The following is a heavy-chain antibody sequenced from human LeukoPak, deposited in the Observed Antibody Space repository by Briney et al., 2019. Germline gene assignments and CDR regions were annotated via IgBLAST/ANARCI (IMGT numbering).Heavy chain of an antibody. V-gene: IGHV4-34*01. D-gene: IGHD6-13*01. J-gene: IGHJ4*02. CDR2: INHSGST. Sequence: PSETLSLTGAVYGGSFSGYYWSWLRQPPGKGLEWIGEINHSGSTNYNPSLKSRVTISVDTSKNQFSLKLSSVTAADTAVYYCARGPGIAAAGTNDYWGQGTLVTVSS. CDR1: GGSFSGYY. CDR3: ARGPGIAAAGTNDY.